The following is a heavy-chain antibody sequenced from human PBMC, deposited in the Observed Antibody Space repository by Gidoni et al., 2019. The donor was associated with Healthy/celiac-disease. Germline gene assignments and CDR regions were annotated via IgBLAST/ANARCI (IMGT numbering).Heavy chain of an antibody. D-gene: IGHD3-16*02. CDR3: ARDQVRYDYIWGSYRPQFDY. J-gene: IGHJ4*02. V-gene: IGHV1-18*01. Sequence: QVQLVQSGAEVKKPGASVKVSCKASGYTFTSYGISWVRQAPGQGLEWMGWISAYNGNTNYAQKLQGRVTMTTDTSTSTAYMELRSLRSDDTAAYYCARDQVRYDYIWGSYRPQFDYWGQGTLVTVSS. CDR1: GYTFTSYG. CDR2: ISAYNGNT.